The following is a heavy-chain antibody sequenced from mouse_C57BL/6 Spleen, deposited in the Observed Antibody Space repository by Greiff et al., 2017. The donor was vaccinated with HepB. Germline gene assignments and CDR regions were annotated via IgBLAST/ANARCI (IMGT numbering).Heavy chain of an antibody. Sequence: EVMLVESGGGLVKPGGSLKLSCAASGFTFSSYAMSWVRQTPEKRLEWVATISYGGSYTYYPDNVKGRFTISRDNAKNNLYLQMSHLKSEDTAMYYCARRVTTSYAMDYWGQGTSVTVSS. V-gene: IGHV5-4*03. CDR1: GFTFSSYA. J-gene: IGHJ4*01. CDR3: ARRVTTSYAMDY. D-gene: IGHD2-1*01. CDR2: ISYGGSYT.